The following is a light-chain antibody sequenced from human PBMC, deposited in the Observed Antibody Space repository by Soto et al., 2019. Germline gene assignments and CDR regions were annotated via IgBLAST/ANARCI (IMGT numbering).Light chain of an antibody. V-gene: IGLV2-14*01. CDR2: EVS. J-gene: IGLJ1*01. Sequence: QSVLTQPASVSGSPGQSITISCTGTSSDVGGYNYVSWYQQHPDKAPKLMIYEVSNRPSGVSNRFSASNSGNTASLTISGLQAEDYSDYYCSSYTSSSTLVFGTGTKSTVL. CDR3: SSYTSSSTLV. CDR1: SSDVGGYNY.